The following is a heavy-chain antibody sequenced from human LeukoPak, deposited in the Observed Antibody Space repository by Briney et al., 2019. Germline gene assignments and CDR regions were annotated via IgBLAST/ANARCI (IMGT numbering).Heavy chain of an antibody. CDR3: QTMVTGQRN. D-gene: IGHD4-17*01. V-gene: IGHV3-64D*06. CDR1: GFTFSSYA. J-gene: IGHJ4*02. Sequence: PGGSLRLSCSASGFTFSSYAMHWVRQAPGKGLEYVSTISNNGAGTYYADSVKGRLTISRDNSKNTLYLQMSSLRTEDTAVYYCQTMVTGQRNWGQGTLVTVSS. CDR2: ISNNGAGT.